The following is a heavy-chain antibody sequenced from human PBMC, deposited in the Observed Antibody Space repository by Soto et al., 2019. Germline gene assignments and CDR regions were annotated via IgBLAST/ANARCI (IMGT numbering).Heavy chain of an antibody. D-gene: IGHD3-10*01. CDR2: ISSSSSTI. CDR1: GFTFSSYS. V-gene: IGHV3-48*01. CDR3: ARDRFVTPGLFDY. Sequence: EVQLVESGGGLVQPGGSLRLSCAASGFTFSSYSMNWVRQAPGKGLEWVSYISSSSSTIYYADSVKGRFTISRDNAKISLYLQMNSLRAEDTAVYYCARDRFVTPGLFDYWGQGTLVTVSS. J-gene: IGHJ4*02.